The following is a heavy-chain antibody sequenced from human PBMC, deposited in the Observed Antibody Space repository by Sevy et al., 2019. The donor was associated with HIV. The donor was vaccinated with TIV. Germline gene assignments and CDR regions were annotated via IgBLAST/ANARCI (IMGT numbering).Heavy chain of an antibody. V-gene: IGHV3-11*06. CDR1: EFIFSDYY. D-gene: IGHD6-25*01. CDR3: ARARVRAADWYFDL. Sequence: GGSLRLSCAASEFIFSDYYMSWIRQAPGKGLDWVSYISSSSRYTNYADSVKGRFTISRDNAKNSLYLQMNSLRAEDTAIYYCARARVRAADWYFDLWGRGTLVTVSS. CDR2: ISSSSRYT. J-gene: IGHJ2*01.